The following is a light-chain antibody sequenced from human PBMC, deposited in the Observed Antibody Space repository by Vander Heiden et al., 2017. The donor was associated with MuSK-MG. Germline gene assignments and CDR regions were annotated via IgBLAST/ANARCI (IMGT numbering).Light chain of an antibody. J-gene: IGKJ2*01. V-gene: IGKV1-NL1*01. CDR3: QQDAGIPYT. CDR2: AAS. Sequence: DIQMTQSPSSLSASVGDRVTITCRASQGITSSLAWYQQKPGRVPKLLLYAASRLESGVPSRFSGSGSGTDFTLTISSLQSGDFATYYCQQDAGIPYTFGQGTKLEIK. CDR1: QGITSS.